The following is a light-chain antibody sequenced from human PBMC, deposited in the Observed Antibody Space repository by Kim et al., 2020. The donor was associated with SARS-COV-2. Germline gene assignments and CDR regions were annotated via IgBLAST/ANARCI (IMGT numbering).Light chain of an antibody. CDR2: QDS. CDR1: KLGDKY. Sequence: QGQTASITCSGDKLGDKYACWYQQKPGQSPVLVIYQDSKRPSGIPERFSGSNSGNTATLTISGTQAMDEADYYCQAWDSSTSNVVFGGGTQLTVL. V-gene: IGLV3-1*01. J-gene: IGLJ2*01. CDR3: QAWDSSTSNVV.